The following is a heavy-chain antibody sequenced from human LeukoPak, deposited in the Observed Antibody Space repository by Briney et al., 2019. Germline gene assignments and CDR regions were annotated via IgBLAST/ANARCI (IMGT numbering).Heavy chain of an antibody. V-gene: IGHV1-69*13. CDR2: IIPIFGTA. J-gene: IGHJ6*02. CDR1: GYTFSSNA. Sequence: SVKVSCKASGYTFSSNAINWVRQAPGQGLEWMGGIIPIFGTANYAQKFQGRVTITADESTSTAYMELSSLRSEDTAVYYCARGMRYYYDSSGYLYGMDVWGQGTTVTVSS. D-gene: IGHD3-22*01. CDR3: ARGMRYYYDSSGYLYGMDV.